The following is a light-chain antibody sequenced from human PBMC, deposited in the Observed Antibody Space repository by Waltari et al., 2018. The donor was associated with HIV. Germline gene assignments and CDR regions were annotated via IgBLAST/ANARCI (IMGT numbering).Light chain of an antibody. V-gene: IGLV2-14*01. J-gene: IGLJ3*02. Sequence: QSALTQPASVSGSPGQSITISCTGTSSDVGSYNYVSWYQQHPDKAPKLMIYEVSNRPSGVSNRFSGFKPDNTASLTISGLQAEDEADYYCSSYRSSSTPLWVFGGGTKLTVL. CDR3: SSYRSSSTPLWV. CDR2: EVS. CDR1: SSDVGSYNY.